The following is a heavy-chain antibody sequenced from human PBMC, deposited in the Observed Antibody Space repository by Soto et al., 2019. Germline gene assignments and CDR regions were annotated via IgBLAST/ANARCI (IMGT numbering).Heavy chain of an antibody. CDR2: MNHFSGNA. J-gene: IGHJ4*02. CDR1: GYTFTSYD. CDR3: TRSQGNN. V-gene: IGHV1-8*01. Sequence: QVQLVQSGAEVKKPGASVRVSGKASGYTFTSYDIYWVRQATGQGLEWRGWMNHFSGNAVYTKKFQDRVTMTRDTSINTAYMEMSALRSEDTAMYYCTRSQGNNWGQGSLVTVSS.